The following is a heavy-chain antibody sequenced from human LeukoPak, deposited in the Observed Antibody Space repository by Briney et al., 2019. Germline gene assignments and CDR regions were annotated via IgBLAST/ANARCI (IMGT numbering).Heavy chain of an antibody. V-gene: IGHV4-38-2*02. CDR3: ASRLYYFDY. J-gene: IGHJ4*02. CDR1: GYSISSGYY. CDR2: IYHSGST. D-gene: IGHD6-6*01. Sequence: SETLSLTCTVSGYSISSGYYWGWIRQPPGKGLEWIGSIYHSGSTYYNPSLKSRVTISVDTSKNQFSLKLSSVTAADTAVYYCASRLYYFDYWGQGTLVTVSS.